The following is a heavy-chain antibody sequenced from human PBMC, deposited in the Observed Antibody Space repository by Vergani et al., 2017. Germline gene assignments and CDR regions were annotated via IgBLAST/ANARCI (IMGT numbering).Heavy chain of an antibody. J-gene: IGHJ5*02. Sequence: QLQLQESGPGLVKPSATLSLTCSVSGASIRSSNSYWGWIRQPPGKGLEWIASIYYSGSTYYNPSLKSRVTISVATSKNQFSLKLSSVTAADTAVYFCARHSTVEWLVKLGWIDPWGQGILVTVSS. CDR2: IYYSGST. V-gene: IGHV4-39*01. D-gene: IGHD6-19*01. CDR3: ARHSTVEWLVKLGWIDP. CDR1: GASIRSSNSY.